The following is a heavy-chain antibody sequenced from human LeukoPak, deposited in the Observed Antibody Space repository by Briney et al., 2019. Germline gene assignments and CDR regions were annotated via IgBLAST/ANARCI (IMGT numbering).Heavy chain of an antibody. J-gene: IGHJ3*02. Sequence: SETLSLTCTVSGGSISSYYWSWIRQPPGKGREWIGNIYYSGSTNYNPSLKSRVTISVDTSKNQFSLRLNSVTAADTAVYYCVITRKWAFDIWGQGTMVTVSP. D-gene: IGHD1-14*01. V-gene: IGHV4-59*01. CDR3: VITRKWAFDI. CDR2: IYYSGST. CDR1: GGSISSYY.